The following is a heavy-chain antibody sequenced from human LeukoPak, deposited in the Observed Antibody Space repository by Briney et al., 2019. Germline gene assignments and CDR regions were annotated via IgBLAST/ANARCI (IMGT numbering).Heavy chain of an antibody. CDR3: AKDATRVTTSWYFDL. CDR1: GFTFSSYT. V-gene: IGHV3-23*01. D-gene: IGHD4-17*01. Sequence: GGSLRLSCAASGFTFSSYTMSWVRQAPGKGLEWVSTISGSGDSTYYTVAVKGRFTISRDNSKNTLYLQMNSLRAEDTAVYYCAKDATRVTTSWYFDLWGRGTLVTVSS. J-gene: IGHJ2*01. CDR2: ISGSGDST.